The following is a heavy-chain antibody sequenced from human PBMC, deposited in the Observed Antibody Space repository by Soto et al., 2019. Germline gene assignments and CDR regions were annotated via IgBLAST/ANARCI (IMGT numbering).Heavy chain of an antibody. J-gene: IGHJ6*03. CDR3: ARAGREIAMGRFGEEDYYYYMDV. V-gene: IGHV1-3*01. CDR1: GYTFTSYA. D-gene: IGHD3-10*01. Sequence: ASVKVSCKASGYTFTSYAMHWVRQAPGQRLEWMGWINAGNGNTKYSQKFQGRVTITRDTSASTAYMELSSLRSEDTAVYYCARAGREIAMGRFGEEDYYYYMDVWGKGTTVTVSS. CDR2: INAGNGNT.